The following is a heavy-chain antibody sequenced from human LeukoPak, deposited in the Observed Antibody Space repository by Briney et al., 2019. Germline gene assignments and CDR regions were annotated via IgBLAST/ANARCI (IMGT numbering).Heavy chain of an antibody. CDR3: ARVHYDILTGYSYFDY. CDR2: ISAYNDNT. D-gene: IGHD3-9*01. Sequence: ASVKVSCKASGYTFTSYGISWGRQAPGQGLEWMGWISAYNDNTNYAQKLQGRVTMTTDTSTSTAYMELRSLRFDDTAVYYCARVHYDILTGYSYFDYWGQGTLVTVSS. V-gene: IGHV1-18*01. CDR1: GYTFTSYG. J-gene: IGHJ4*02.